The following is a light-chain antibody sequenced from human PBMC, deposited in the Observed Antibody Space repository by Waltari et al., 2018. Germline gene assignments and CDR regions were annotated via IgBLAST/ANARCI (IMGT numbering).Light chain of an antibody. Sequence: QSALTQPASVSGPPGQPITIPRTGTITDDGGYKYVSWYQQHPGKAPKLMIYEVSNRPSGVSKRFSGSKSGNTASLTISGLQAEDEADYYCSSYTSSSTLGVFGGGTKLTVL. CDR1: ITDDGGYKY. CDR3: SSYTSSSTLGV. J-gene: IGLJ2*01. V-gene: IGLV2-14*01. CDR2: EVS.